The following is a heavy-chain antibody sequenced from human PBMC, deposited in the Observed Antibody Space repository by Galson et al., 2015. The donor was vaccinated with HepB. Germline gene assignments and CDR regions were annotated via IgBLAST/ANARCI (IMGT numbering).Heavy chain of an antibody. CDR2: TYYRSKWYN. D-gene: IGHD3-10*01. Sequence: CAISGDSVSSNSAAWNWIRQSPSRGLEWLGRTYYRSKWYNDYAVSVKSRITINPDTSKNQFSLQLNSVTPEDTAVYYCARSLWFGELLPILGYYFDYWGQGTLVTVSS. V-gene: IGHV6-1*01. J-gene: IGHJ4*02. CDR3: ARSLWFGELLPILGYYFDY. CDR1: GDSVSSNSAA.